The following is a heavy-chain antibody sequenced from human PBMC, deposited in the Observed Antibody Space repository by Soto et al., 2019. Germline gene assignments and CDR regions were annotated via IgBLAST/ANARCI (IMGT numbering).Heavy chain of an antibody. J-gene: IGHJ4*02. Sequence: QVQLVQSGAEVKKPGASVKVSCKASGYTFTSYYITWVRQAPGQGLEWMGWISAYNSNTNYAQKLQGRVTMTTDTSTSTADMELRGLRSDDTAVEYCAGDLPPLDYWGQGTLVTVSS. CDR3: AGDLPPLDY. CDR2: ISAYNSNT. CDR1: GYTFTSYY. V-gene: IGHV1-18*01.